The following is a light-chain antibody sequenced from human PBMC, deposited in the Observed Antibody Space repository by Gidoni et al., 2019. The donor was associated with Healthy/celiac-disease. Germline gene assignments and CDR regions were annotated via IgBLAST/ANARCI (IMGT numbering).Light chain of an antibody. CDR3: QQLNSYPPYT. Sequence: DIPLTQSPSFLSASVGDRVTITCRASQGSSSYLAWYQQKPGKAPKLLIYAASTLQSGVPSRFSGSGSGTEFTLTISSLQPEDFATYYCQQLNSYPPYTFGQGTKLEIK. CDR2: AAS. CDR1: QGSSSY. V-gene: IGKV1-9*01. J-gene: IGKJ2*01.